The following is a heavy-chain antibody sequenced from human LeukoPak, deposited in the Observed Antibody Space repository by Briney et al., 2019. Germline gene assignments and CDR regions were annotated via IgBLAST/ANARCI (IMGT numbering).Heavy chain of an antibody. CDR2: INHSGST. CDR1: GGSFSGYY. D-gene: IGHD3-22*01. J-gene: IGHJ4*02. CDR3: ARALWGYYDSSGYPFDY. Sequence: PSETLSLTCEVYGGSFSGYYWSWVRQPPGKGLEWIGEINHSGSTNYNPSLKSRVTISVDTPKNQFSLKLSSVTAADTAVYYCARALWGYYDSSGYPFDYWGQGTLVTVSS. V-gene: IGHV4-34*01.